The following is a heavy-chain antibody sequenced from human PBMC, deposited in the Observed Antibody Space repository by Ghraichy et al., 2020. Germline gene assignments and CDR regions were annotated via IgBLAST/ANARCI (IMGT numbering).Heavy chain of an antibody. D-gene: IGHD1-26*01. V-gene: IGHV3-23*01. CDR1: GFTFSNYA. CDR3: ARKYTGTYYSLFDY. J-gene: IGHJ4*02. Sequence: GESLNISCVASGFTFSNYALSWVRQAPGKGLEWVSDINYSGGSTNYADSVKGRFTISRDDAKNALYLEMNNLRGDDTAVYYCARKYTGTYYSLFDYWGQGTLITVSS. CDR2: INYSGGST.